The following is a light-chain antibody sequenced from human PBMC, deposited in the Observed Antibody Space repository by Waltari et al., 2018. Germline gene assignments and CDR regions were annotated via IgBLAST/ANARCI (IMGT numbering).Light chain of an antibody. Sequence: QSVLTQPPPVSEAPTQRVTISGSGSRSKIGNTAVTWYQQLPGKPPKLLIYYNDQPPSGVSDRFSGSKSGTSASLAISGLQSEDEADYYCAAWDDSLNGPVFGGGTKLTVV. CDR2: YND. J-gene: IGLJ3*02. CDR3: AAWDDSLNGPV. V-gene: IGLV1-36*01. CDR1: RSKIGNTA.